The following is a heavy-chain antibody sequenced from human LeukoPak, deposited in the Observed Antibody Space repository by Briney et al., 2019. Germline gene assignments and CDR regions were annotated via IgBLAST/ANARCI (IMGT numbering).Heavy chain of an antibody. J-gene: IGHJ4*02. CDR1: GFTFDDYA. CDR3: AKDLTRKYDFWSGYCDY. D-gene: IGHD3-3*01. V-gene: IGHV3-9*01. CDR2: ISWNSGSI. Sequence: GGSLRLSCAASGFTFDDYAMHWVRQAPGKGLEWVSGISWNSGSIGYADSVKGRFTISRDNAKNSLYLQMNSLRAEDTALYYCAKDLTRKYDFWSGYCDYWGQGTLVTVSS.